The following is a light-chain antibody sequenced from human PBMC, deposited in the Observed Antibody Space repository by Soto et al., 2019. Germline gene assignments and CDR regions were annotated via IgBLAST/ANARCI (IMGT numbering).Light chain of an antibody. CDR2: DAS. J-gene: IGKJ4*01. V-gene: IGKV1-9*01. CDR3: QQLNGYLELT. CDR1: QGISTY. Sequence: DIQLTQSPSFLSASVGDRVTITCRASQGISTYLAWYQQKLGKAXKLLIYDASTLQSGVPSRFSGSRSGTEFTLTISSLQPEDFANYYCQQLNGYLELTFGGGTKVDIK.